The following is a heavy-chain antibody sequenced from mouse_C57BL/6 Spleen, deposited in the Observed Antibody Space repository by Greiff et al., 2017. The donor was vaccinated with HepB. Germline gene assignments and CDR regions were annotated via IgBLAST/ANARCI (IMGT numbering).Heavy chain of an antibody. CDR2: IWSGGST. V-gene: IGHV2-2*01. CDR3: ARKKNYSNYENWYFDV. J-gene: IGHJ1*03. D-gene: IGHD2-5*01. CDR1: GFSLTSYG. Sequence: QVQLKQSGPGLVQPSQSLSITCTVSGFSLTSYGVHWVRQSPGKGLEWLGVIWSGGSTDYNAAFISRLSISKDNSKSQVFFKMNSLQADDTAIYYCARKKNYSNYENWYFDVWGTGTTVTVSS.